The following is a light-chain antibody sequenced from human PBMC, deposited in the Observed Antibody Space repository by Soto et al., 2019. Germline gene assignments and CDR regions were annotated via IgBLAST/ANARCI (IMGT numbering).Light chain of an antibody. V-gene: IGKV4-1*01. Sequence: DIVMTQSPDSLALSLGERATINCKSSQSVLYSSNNKNYLAWYQQKPGQPPKLLIYWASTRESGVPDRFSGSGSGTDFTLTISSLQAEDVAVYYCQQYYDAPQNFGQGTKVESK. CDR2: WAS. CDR3: QQYYDAPQN. J-gene: IGKJ1*01. CDR1: QSVLYSSNNKNY.